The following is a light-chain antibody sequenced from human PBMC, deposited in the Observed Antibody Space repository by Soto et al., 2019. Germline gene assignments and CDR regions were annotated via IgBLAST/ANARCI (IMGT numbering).Light chain of an antibody. V-gene: IGKV1-39*01. Sequence: DIQMTQSPSSLSASVGDRVTISCRASQSINTYLNWYQQKGGKPPKLLIYGATSLQSGVPSRFRGRGSGTDFTLTISSLQPEDFATYYCLQSYTAPITFGQGTRLEMK. CDR3: LQSYTAPIT. J-gene: IGKJ5*01. CDR1: QSINTY. CDR2: GAT.